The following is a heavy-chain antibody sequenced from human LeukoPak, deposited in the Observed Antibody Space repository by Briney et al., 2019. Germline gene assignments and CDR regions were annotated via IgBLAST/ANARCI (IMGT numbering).Heavy chain of an antibody. CDR2: INHSGST. D-gene: IGHD3-10*01. CDR3: ASTYGSGFDY. J-gene: IGHJ4*02. CDR1: GGSFSGYH. V-gene: IGHV4-34*01. Sequence: PSETLSLTCAVYGGSFSGYHWSWIRQPPGKGLEWIGEINHSGSTNYNPSLKSRVTISVDTSKNQFSLKLSSVTAADTAVYYCASTYGSGFDYWGQGTLVTVSS.